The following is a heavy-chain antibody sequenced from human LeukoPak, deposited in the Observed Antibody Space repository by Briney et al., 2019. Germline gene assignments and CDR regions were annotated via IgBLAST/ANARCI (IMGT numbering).Heavy chain of an antibody. V-gene: IGHV4-38-2*02. CDR2: IYHSGSA. Sequence: SETLSLTCTVSGGSISSGYYWGWIRQPPGKGLEWIGSIYHSGSAYYNPSLKSRVTISVDTSKNRFSLKLSSVTAADTAVYYCARTLGRASGWTYYYYYYMDVWGKGTTVTISS. CDR1: GGSISSGYY. CDR3: ARTLGRASGWTYYYYYYMDV. D-gene: IGHD6-19*01. J-gene: IGHJ6*03.